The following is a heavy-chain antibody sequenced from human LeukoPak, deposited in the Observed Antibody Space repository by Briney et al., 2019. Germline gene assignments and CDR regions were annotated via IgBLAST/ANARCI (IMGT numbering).Heavy chain of an antibody. CDR1: GDFVSSNSAA. J-gene: IGHJ4*02. D-gene: IGHD3-22*01. Sequence: SQTLSLTCAISGDFVSSNSAAWNWIRQSPSRGLEWLGRTYYRSKWSNDYAVSVISRITINPDTSKNQFSLQLNSVTPEDTAVYYCARALPLYYYDSSGYYPYFDYWGQGTLVTVSS. CDR2: TYYRSKWSN. V-gene: IGHV6-1*01. CDR3: ARALPLYYYDSSGYYPYFDY.